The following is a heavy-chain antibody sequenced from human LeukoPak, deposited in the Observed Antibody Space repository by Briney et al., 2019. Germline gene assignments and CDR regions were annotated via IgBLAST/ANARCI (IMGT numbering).Heavy chain of an antibody. CDR3: AKTPRYCSGGSCYGGYFDY. CDR2: ISGSGGST. Sequence: PGGSLRLSCAASGFTFSSYAISWVRQAPGKGLEWVSAISGSGGSTYYADSVKGRFTISRDNSKNTLYVQTNSLRAEDTAVYYCAKTPRYCSGGSCYGGYFDYWGQGTLVTVSS. V-gene: IGHV3-23*01. J-gene: IGHJ4*02. CDR1: GFTFSSYA. D-gene: IGHD2-15*01.